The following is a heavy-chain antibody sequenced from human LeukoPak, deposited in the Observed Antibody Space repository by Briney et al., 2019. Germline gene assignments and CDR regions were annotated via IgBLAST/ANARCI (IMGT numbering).Heavy chain of an antibody. D-gene: IGHD5-24*01. V-gene: IGHV4-59*01. CDR2: IYYSGST. CDR1: GGSISSYY. Sequence: SETLSLTCTVSGGSISSYYWSWIRQPPGKGLEWVGYIYYSGSTNYNPSLESRVTISVDTSKNQFSLKLSSVTAADTAVYYCARGNGDGYNLAGNYYFDYWGQGTLVTVSS. CDR3: ARGNGDGYNLAGNYYFDY. J-gene: IGHJ4*02.